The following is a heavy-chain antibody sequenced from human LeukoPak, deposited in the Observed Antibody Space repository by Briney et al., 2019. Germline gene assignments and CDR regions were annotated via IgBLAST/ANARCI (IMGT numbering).Heavy chain of an antibody. V-gene: IGHV3-30*02. D-gene: IGHD2-2*01. CDR2: IRHDGSNK. CDR1: GFTFSSYG. J-gene: IGHJ4*02. Sequence: GGSLRLSCAASGFTFSSYGMHWVRQAPGKGLEWVAFIRHDGSNKYYADSVKGRFTISRDNSKNTLYLQMNSLRAEDTAVYYCAKTPLIVVVPAALDYWGQGTLVTVSS. CDR3: AKTPLIVVVPAALDY.